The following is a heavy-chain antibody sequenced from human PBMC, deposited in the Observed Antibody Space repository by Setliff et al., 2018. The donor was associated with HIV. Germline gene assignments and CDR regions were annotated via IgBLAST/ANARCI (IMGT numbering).Heavy chain of an antibody. V-gene: IGHV3-48*03. J-gene: IGHJ6*03. CDR2: ISLNSGNSI. Sequence: LRLSCAASGFTFSSYEMNWVRQAPGKGLEWVSYISLNSGNSIYYADSVKGRFTISRDNAKNSLYLQMNSLRAEDTAVYYCAKSGCGGDCYTNYYYYYYMDVWGKGTTVTVSS. CDR1: GFTFSSYE. CDR3: AKSGCGGDCYTNYYYYYYMDV. D-gene: IGHD2-21*02.